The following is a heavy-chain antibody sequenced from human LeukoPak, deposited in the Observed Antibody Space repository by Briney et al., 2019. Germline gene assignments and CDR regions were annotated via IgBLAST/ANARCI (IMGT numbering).Heavy chain of an antibody. V-gene: IGHV3-23*01. J-gene: IGHJ3*02. D-gene: IGHD6-19*01. CDR1: GFTFSSYA. CDR2: ITNSGDST. Sequence: GGSLRRSCAASGFTFSSYAMSWVRQAPGKGLEWVSGITNSGDSTYYAASMKGRITISRDNPKNSLYLQMNSLRAEDTAVYYCARLGEWLVYDAFHIWGQGTMITVSS. CDR3: ARLGEWLVYDAFHI.